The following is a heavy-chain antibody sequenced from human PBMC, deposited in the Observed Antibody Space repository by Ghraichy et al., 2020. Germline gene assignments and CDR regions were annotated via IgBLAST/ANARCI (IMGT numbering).Heavy chain of an antibody. CDR2: IWYDGSNK. D-gene: IGHD3-9*01. J-gene: IGHJ6*02. V-gene: IGHV3-33*08. Sequence: GGPLRLSCAASGFTFSSYGMHWVRQAPGKGLEWVAVIWYDGSNKYYADSVKGRFTISRDNSKNTLYLQMNSLRAEDTAVYYCARGGDILTGVYYYYYGMDVWGQGTTVTVSS. CDR1: GFTFSSYG. CDR3: ARGGDILTGVYYYYYGMDV.